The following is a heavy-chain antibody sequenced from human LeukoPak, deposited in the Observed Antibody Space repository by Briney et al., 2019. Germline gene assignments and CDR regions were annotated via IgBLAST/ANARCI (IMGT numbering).Heavy chain of an antibody. D-gene: IGHD4/OR15-4a*01. CDR2: INPRNDNI. Sequence: ASVKVSCKASGGTFSSDAISWVRQAPGQALEWMGRINPRNDNIDYARKFQGRLTMTTNTSLGAAYMELSSLTSEDTATYYCVRWYDYGEKRLDPWGHGTLVIVSS. J-gene: IGHJ5*02. CDR1: GGTFSSDA. V-gene: IGHV1-8*02. CDR3: VRWYDYGEKRLDP.